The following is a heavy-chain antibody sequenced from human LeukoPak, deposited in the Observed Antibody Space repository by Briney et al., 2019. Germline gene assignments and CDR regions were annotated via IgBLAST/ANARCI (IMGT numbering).Heavy chain of an antibody. CDR3: ATNLKY. CDR1: GFTFSSYS. V-gene: IGHV3-21*01. J-gene: IGHJ4*02. CDR2: ITSSGYI. D-gene: IGHD2-8*01. Sequence: PGESLRLPCAASGFTFSSYSMNWVRQAPGKGLEWVSCITSSGYIYYADSVKGRFTISRDNAKNSLYLQMSSLRAEDTAVYYCATNLKYWGQGTLVTVSS.